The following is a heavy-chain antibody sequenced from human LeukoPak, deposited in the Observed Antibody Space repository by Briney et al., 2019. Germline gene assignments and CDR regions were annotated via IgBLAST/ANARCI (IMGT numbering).Heavy chain of an antibody. Sequence: SETLSLTCTVSGGSISTYYWSWIRQPPGKGLEWIGYIYYSGSTNYNPSLKSRVTISVDTSKNQFSLKLSSVTAADTAVYYCARRIAAAGTGAFDIWGQGTMVTVSS. J-gene: IGHJ3*02. D-gene: IGHD6-13*01. CDR3: ARRIAAAGTGAFDI. CDR1: GGSISTYY. V-gene: IGHV4-59*01. CDR2: IYYSGST.